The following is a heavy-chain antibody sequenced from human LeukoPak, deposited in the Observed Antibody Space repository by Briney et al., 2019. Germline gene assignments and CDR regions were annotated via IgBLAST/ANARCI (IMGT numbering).Heavy chain of an antibody. D-gene: IGHD6-13*01. J-gene: IGHJ4*02. Sequence: PGGSLRLSCAASGFSFSSYSMNWVRQAPGKGLEWVSFISERSNNIYYADSVKGRFTISRDNTNNSVYLQMNSLRAEDTAVYYCARDVLAATGPFWGQGTLVTVSS. CDR1: GFSFSSYS. CDR3: ARDVLAATGPF. V-gene: IGHV3-48*01. CDR2: ISERSNNI.